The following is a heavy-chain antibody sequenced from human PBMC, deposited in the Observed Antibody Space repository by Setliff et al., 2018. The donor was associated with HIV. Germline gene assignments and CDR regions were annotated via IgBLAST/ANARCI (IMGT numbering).Heavy chain of an antibody. Sequence: PGESLKISCAASGFTFNSHPMHWVRQAPGKGLEWVAVISSDGTNKYYAGSVEGRFTISRDNSRNTLYLQMNSLTTEDTALYYCARDGITMTVVDDDTFDIWGHGTMVTVSS. V-gene: IGHV3-30*04. CDR3: ARDGITMTVVDDDTFDI. CDR2: ISSDGTNK. D-gene: IGHD3-22*01. CDR1: GFTFNSHP. J-gene: IGHJ3*02.